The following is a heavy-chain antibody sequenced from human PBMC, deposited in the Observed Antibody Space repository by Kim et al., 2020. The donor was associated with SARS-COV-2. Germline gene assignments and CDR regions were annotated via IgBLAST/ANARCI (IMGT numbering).Heavy chain of an antibody. Sequence: ASVKVSCKASGYTFPNYFIHWVRQAPGQGLEWLGTITPSGGGTTYPQTFRGRLTLTSDTSTSSVYMELHSLRSEDTAVYFCAIEKTSTLYFEYWGQGTLVTVSS. J-gene: IGHJ4*02. CDR3: AIEKTSTLYFEY. V-gene: IGHV1-46*01. CDR1: GYTFPNYF. CDR2: ITPSGGGT.